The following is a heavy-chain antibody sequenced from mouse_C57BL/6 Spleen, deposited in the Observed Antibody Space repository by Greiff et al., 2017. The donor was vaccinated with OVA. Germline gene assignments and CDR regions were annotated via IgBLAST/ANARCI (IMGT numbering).Heavy chain of an antibody. D-gene: IGHD2-4*01. Sequence: QVQLQQSGAELVRPGASVTLSCKASGYTFTDYEMHWVKQTPVHGLEWIGAIDPETGGTAYNQKFKGKAILTADKSSSTAYMELRSLASEDSAVYYWTRRRGIYYDYDGDYWGQGTTLTVSS. V-gene: IGHV1-15*01. CDR3: TRRRGIYYDYDGDY. CDR1: GYTFTDYE. CDR2: IDPETGGT. J-gene: IGHJ2*01.